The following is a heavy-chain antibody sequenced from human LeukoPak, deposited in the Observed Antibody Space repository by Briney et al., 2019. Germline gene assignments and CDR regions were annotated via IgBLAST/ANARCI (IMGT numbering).Heavy chain of an antibody. V-gene: IGHV3-20*04. J-gene: IGHJ4*02. D-gene: IGHD3-22*01. CDR3: ARDLGKYYYDSSGF. Sequence: PGGSLRLSCAASGFTFDDYGMSWVRQAPGKGLEWVSGINWNGGSTGYADSVKGRFTISRDNAKNSLYLQMNSLRAEDTALYYCARDLGKYYYDSSGFWGQGTLVTVSS. CDR1: GFTFDDYG. CDR2: INWNGGST.